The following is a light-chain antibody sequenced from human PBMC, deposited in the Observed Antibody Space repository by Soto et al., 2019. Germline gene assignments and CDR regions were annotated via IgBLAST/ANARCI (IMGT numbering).Light chain of an antibody. CDR1: SSDVGSYNF. CDR3: CSYAGSYTWV. CDR2: DVS. V-gene: IGLV2-11*01. J-gene: IGLJ1*01. Sequence: QSALTQPRSVSGSPGQSVTISCTGTSSDVGSYNFVSWYQQHPGKAPKLMIYDVSKRPSGVPDRFSGSKSGNTASLTISGLQAEDEADYYCCSYAGSYTWVFGPGTKVTVL.